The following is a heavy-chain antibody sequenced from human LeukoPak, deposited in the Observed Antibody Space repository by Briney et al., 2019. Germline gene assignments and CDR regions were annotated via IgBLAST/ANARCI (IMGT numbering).Heavy chain of an antibody. D-gene: IGHD3-16*01. V-gene: IGHV4-30-2*01. J-gene: IGHJ3*02. CDR1: GGSISSGGYY. CDR2: IYHSGST. CDR3: ARGRGSDPPRVAFDI. Sequence: SETLPLTCTVSGGSISSGGYYWSWIRQPPGKGLERIGYIYHSGSTYYNPSLKSRVTISVDRSKNQFSLKLSSVTAADTAVYYCARGRGSDPPRVAFDIWGQGTMVTVSS.